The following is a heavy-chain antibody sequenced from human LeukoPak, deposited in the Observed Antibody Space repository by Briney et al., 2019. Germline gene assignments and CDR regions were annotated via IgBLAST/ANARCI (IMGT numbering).Heavy chain of an antibody. V-gene: IGHV3-13*01. D-gene: IGHD3-3*01. CDR3: ARAVRTYYDFWSPHAFDI. CDR2: IGTAGDT. CDR1: GFTFSSYD. J-gene: IGHJ3*02. Sequence: GGSLRLSCAACGFTFSSYDMHWVRQATGKGLEWVSAIGTAGDTYYPGSVKGRFTISRENAKNSLYLQMNSLRAEDTAVYYCARAVRTYYDFWSPHAFDIWGQGTMVTVSS.